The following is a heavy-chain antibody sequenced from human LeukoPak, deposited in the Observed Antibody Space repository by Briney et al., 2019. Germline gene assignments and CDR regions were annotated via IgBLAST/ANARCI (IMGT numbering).Heavy chain of an antibody. Sequence: GGSLRLSCSASGFTFSRYAMHWVRQAPGKGLEYVSAITSNGGSTYYADSVKGRYTISRDNSKNTLYLQMSSLRAEDTAVYYCVKGITAMVPFFDYWGQGTLVTVSS. D-gene: IGHD5-18*01. CDR3: VKGITAMVPFFDY. J-gene: IGHJ4*02. CDR2: ITSNGGST. V-gene: IGHV3-64D*06. CDR1: GFTFSRYA.